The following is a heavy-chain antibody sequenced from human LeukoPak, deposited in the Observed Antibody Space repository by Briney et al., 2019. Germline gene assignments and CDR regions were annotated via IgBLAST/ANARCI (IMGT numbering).Heavy chain of an antibody. D-gene: IGHD6-25*01. CDR3: AKGSAASRPYYFDY. CDR2: ISDSGGST. Sequence: GGSLRLSCAASGLTFSRYAMSWARQAPGKGLEWVSAISDSGGSTYYADSVKGRFTISRDNSKNMLYLQMNSLRVEDTAVYYCAKGSAASRPYYFDYWGQGTLVTVSS. V-gene: IGHV3-23*01. J-gene: IGHJ4*02. CDR1: GLTFSRYA.